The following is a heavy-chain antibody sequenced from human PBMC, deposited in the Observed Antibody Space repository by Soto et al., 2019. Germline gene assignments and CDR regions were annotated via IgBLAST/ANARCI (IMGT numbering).Heavy chain of an antibody. V-gene: IGHV3-23*01. D-gene: IGHD2-21*02. CDR3: AAHYSGGNSAFDI. J-gene: IGHJ3*02. CDR1: GFTFSSYA. CDR2: ISGSGGST. Sequence: EVQLLESGGGLVQPGGSLRLSCAASGFTFSSYAMSWVRQAPGKGLEWVSAISGSGGSTYYADSVKGRFTISRDNSKNTLYLQMNSLRAEDTAVYYCAAHYSGGNSAFDIWGQGTMVTVSS.